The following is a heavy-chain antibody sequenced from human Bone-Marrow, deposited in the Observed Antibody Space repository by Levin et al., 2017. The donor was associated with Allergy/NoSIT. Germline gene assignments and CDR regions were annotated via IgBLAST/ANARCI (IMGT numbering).Heavy chain of an antibody. J-gene: IGHJ6*02. CDR3: ARDKVIPAASEYYYYGMDV. CDR1: GGSVSRGSYY. CDR2: IYHSGDT. V-gene: IGHV4-61*01. D-gene: IGHD2-2*01. Sequence: SETLSLTCTVSGGSVSRGSYYWSWIRQPPGKGLEWIGHIYHSGDTKYNPSLKSRVTISVDTSKNQFSLNLSSVTAADTAVYYCARDKVIPAASEYYYYGMDVWGQGTTVTVSS.